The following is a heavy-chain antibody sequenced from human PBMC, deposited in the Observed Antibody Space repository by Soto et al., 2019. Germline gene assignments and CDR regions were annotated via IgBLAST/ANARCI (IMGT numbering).Heavy chain of an antibody. CDR1: GYTFTSYD. CDR3: ARTPSGVVGAPRINWLDP. D-gene: IGHD2-15*01. CDR2: MNPNSGNT. V-gene: IGHV1-8*01. J-gene: IGHJ5*02. Sequence: QVQLVQSGAEVKKPGASVKVSCKASGYTFTSYDINWVRQATGQGLEWMGWMNPNSGNTGYAQKFQGRVTMTRNTPISTAYMELRSLRSEDTDVYYCARTPSGVVGAPRINWLDPWGEGTLVTVSS.